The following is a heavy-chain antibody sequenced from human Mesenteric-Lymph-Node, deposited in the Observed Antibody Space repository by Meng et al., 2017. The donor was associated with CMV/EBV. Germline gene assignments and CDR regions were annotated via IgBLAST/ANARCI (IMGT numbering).Heavy chain of an antibody. V-gene: IGHV3-7*01. CDR1: GFTLGSYW. D-gene: IGHD1-14*01. CDR2: IRQEGTEK. Sequence: GGSLSLSCAASGFTLGSYWMTWVRQAPGKGLEWVANIRQEGTEKNYAESVKGRFTISRDNAKNSLFLQMNSLRAEDTAVYYCARGITTDYWGQGTLVTVSS. CDR3: ARGITTDY. J-gene: IGHJ4*02.